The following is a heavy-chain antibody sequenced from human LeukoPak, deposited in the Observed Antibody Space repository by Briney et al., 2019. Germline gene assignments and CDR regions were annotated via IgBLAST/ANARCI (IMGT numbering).Heavy chain of an antibody. J-gene: IGHJ4*02. Sequence: SETLSLTCAVSGGSFSGYYWTWIRQPPGKGLEWIGEINHSGSTNNNPSLKSRVTISVDTSKNQFSLKLSSVTAADTAVYYCARGAVVGATTKYHFDYWGQGTPVTVSS. D-gene: IGHD1-26*01. CDR3: ARGAVVGATTKYHFDY. CDR1: GGSFSGYY. V-gene: IGHV4-34*01. CDR2: INHSGST.